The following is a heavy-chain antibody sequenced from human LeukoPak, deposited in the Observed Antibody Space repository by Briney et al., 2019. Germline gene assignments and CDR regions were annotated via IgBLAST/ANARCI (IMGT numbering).Heavy chain of an antibody. CDR3: ARSIVVVPAAPVSYMDV. Sequence: ASVKVSCKASGYTFTGYYMHWVRQAPGQGLEWMGWINPNSGGTNYAQKFQGRVTMTRDTSISTAYMELSRLRSDDTAVYYCARSIVVVPAAPVSYMDVWGKGTTVTVSS. J-gene: IGHJ6*03. V-gene: IGHV1-2*02. CDR2: INPNSGGT. D-gene: IGHD2-2*01. CDR1: GYTFTGYY.